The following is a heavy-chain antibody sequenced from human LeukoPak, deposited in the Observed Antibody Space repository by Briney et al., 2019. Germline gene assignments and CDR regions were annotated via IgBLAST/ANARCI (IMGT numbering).Heavy chain of an antibody. CDR3: ARVSSTTYRDWFDP. Sequence: ASVKVSCKASGYTFTSYGVTWVRQAPGQGLEWMGWISAYNGNTNYAQKLQGRVTMTTDTSTSTVYMELRSLTSDDTAVYYCARVSSTTYRDWFDPWGRGTLVTVSS. CDR1: GYTFTSYG. V-gene: IGHV1-18*01. J-gene: IGHJ5*02. D-gene: IGHD2/OR15-2a*01. CDR2: ISAYNGNT.